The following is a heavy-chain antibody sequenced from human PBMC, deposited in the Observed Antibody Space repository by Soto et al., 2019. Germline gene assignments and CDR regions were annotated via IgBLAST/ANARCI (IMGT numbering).Heavy chain of an antibody. CDR3: ARDPPATRHGMDV. Sequence: EVQLVETGGGLIQPGGSLRLSCAASGFTVSSNYMSWVRQAPGKGLEWVSVIYSGGSTYYPDSVRGRFTISRDNSKNTLYLQMKRLRAEDTAVYYCARDPPATRHGMDVWGQGTTVTVSS. V-gene: IGHV3-53*02. J-gene: IGHJ6*02. CDR2: IYSGGST. CDR1: GFTVSSNY.